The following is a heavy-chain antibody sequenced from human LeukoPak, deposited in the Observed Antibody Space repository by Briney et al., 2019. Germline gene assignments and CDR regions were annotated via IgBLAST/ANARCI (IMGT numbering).Heavy chain of an antibody. Sequence: PSETLSLTCTVSGGSISSYYWSWIRQPPGKGLEWIGYIYYSGSTNYNPSLKNRVTISVDTSKNQFSLKLSSVTAADTAVYFCARITLGISYLTWGRGTLVTVSS. J-gene: IGHJ5*02. CDR1: GGSISSYY. D-gene: IGHD3-16*01. CDR2: IYYSGST. V-gene: IGHV4-59*01. CDR3: ARITLGISYLT.